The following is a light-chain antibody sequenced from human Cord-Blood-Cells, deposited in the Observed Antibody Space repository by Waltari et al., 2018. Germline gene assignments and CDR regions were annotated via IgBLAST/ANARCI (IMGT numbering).Light chain of an antibody. CDR1: QSISSY. CDR2: AAS. V-gene: IGKV1-39*01. CDR3: QQSYSTPIT. J-gene: IGKJ5*01. Sequence: DIKMTQSPSSFSASVADRITITCRESQSISSYLNWYQQKPGIAPKLLIYAASSLQRGVPSTFSGSGSGTDCSRTISRLEPEDFATYYCQQSYSTPITFGQGTRLEIK.